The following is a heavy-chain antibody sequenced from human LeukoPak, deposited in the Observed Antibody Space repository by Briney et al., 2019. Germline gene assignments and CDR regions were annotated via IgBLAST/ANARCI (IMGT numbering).Heavy chain of an antibody. D-gene: IGHD2-2*01. Sequence: SETLSLTCTVSGGSISSSSYYWGWIRQPPGKGLEWIGSIYYSGSTYYNPSLKSRVTISVDTSKNQFSLKLSSVTAADTAVYYCASFQAKSIVVVPAASVPSSPRRGAFDIWGQGTMVTVSS. V-gene: IGHV4-39*01. CDR1: GGSISSSSYY. CDR3: ASFQAKSIVVVPAASVPSSPRRGAFDI. J-gene: IGHJ3*02. CDR2: IYYSGST.